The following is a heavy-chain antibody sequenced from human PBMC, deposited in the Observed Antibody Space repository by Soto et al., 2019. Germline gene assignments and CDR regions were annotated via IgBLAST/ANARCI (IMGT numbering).Heavy chain of an antibody. CDR2: VYYRERS. J-gene: IGHJ4*02. CDR3: FGQRTTVPTQAYFDY. V-gene: IGHV4-39*02. CDR1: GRSVTISSYY. Sequence: PPQSLSLTCTVSGRSVTISSYYWGWIRQTPGKGLEWIGSVYYRERSYTKSSIKRRSTISIDTSKKRISLSENSVIASDTTVYFCFGQRTTVPTQAYFDYWGQGTLVTVSS. D-gene: IGHD4-17*01.